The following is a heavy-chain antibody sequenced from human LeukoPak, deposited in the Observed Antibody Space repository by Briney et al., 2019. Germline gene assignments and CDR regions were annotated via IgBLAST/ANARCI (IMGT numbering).Heavy chain of an antibody. V-gene: IGHV3-21*01. CDR3: ATDSRGLDV. CDR1: GFTFSNYG. J-gene: IGHJ6*02. Sequence: GESLKISCAASGFTFSNYGMNWVRQAPGKGLEWVSSISSSSTYIYYADSVKGRFTISRDNAKYSLYLQMSSLRAEDTAVYYCATDSRGLDVWGQGTTVTVSS. CDR2: ISSSSTYI.